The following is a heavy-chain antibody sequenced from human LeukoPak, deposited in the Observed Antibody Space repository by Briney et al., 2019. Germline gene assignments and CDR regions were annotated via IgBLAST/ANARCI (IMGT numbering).Heavy chain of an antibody. CDR2: IRYDGSNK. V-gene: IGHV3-30*02. D-gene: IGHD3-3*01. CDR1: GFTFSSYG. Sequence: GSLRLSCAASGFTFSSYGMHWVRQAPGKGLEWVAFIRYDGSNKYYADSVKGRFTISRDNSKNTLYLQMNSLRAEDTAVYYCAKSMGFLEWLFPDYWGQGTLVTVSS. CDR3: AKSMGFLEWLFPDY. J-gene: IGHJ4*02.